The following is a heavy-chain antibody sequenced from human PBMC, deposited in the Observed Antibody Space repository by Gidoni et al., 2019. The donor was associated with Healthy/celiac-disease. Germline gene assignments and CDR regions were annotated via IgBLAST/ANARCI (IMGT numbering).Heavy chain of an antibody. CDR1: GFTFSSYA. CDR3: VKGGYSYAFGAFDI. D-gene: IGHD5-18*01. J-gene: IGHJ3*02. Sequence: EVQLVESGGGLVQPGGSLRLAGSASGFTFSSYAMHWVRQAPGKGLEYVSAISSNGGSTYYADSVKGRFTISRDNSKNTLYLQMSSLRAEDTAVYYCVKGGYSYAFGAFDIWGQGTMVTVSS. V-gene: IGHV3-64D*09. CDR2: ISSNGGST.